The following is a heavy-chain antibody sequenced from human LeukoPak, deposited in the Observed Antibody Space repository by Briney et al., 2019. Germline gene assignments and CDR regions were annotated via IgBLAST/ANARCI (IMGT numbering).Heavy chain of an antibody. Sequence: PGGSLRLSCAASGFTFSDHYMDWVRQAPGKGLEWIGRTRKKANSYTTEYAASVKGRFTISRADSKNSLYLQMESLETEDRAVYYCARVMSVDTAVLDYWGQGTLVTVSS. CDR1: GFTFSDHY. V-gene: IGHV3-72*01. D-gene: IGHD5-18*01. J-gene: IGHJ4*02. CDR3: ARVMSVDTAVLDY. CDR2: TRKKANSYTT.